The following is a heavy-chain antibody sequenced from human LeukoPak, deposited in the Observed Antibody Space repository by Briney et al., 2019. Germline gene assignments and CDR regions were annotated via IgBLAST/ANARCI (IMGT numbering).Heavy chain of an antibody. CDR2: IKQDGSEK. D-gene: IGHD2-21*02. CDR3: ARFRLTYCGGDCYCYFDY. J-gene: IGHJ4*02. CDR1: GFTFSSYW. V-gene: IGHV3-7*01. Sequence: GGSLRLSCAASGFTFSSYWMSWVRQAPGKGLEWVANIKQDGSEKYYVDSVKGRFTISRANAKNSLYLQMNSLRAEDTAVYYCARFRLTYCGGDCYCYFDYWGQGTLVTVSS.